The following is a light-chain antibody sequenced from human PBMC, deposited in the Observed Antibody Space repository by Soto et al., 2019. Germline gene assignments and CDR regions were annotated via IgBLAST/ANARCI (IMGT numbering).Light chain of an antibody. Sequence: QSVLTQPPSVSGAPGQRVTISCTGSSSNIGAGYDVHWYQQLPGTAPKLLIFDNTNRASGVPDRFSGSNSGTSASLAITGLQAEDEADYYCQAYDSSLSGSVVFGGGTKLTVL. CDR3: QAYDSSLSGSVV. J-gene: IGLJ2*01. CDR1: SSNIGAGYD. V-gene: IGLV1-40*01. CDR2: DNT.